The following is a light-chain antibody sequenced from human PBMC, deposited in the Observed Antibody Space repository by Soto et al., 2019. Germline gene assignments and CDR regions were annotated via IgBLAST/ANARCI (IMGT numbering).Light chain of an antibody. V-gene: IGKV1-9*01. CDR1: QGISSF. Sequence: DIQLTQSPSFLSASLGDRVTITCRASQGISSFLAWYQQKPPKAPELLIYGASTLQSGVPSRFRGSGSGTEFTLTISSLQPEDFEPYYCQQLNTYPITFAQGTRLEIK. J-gene: IGKJ5*01. CDR3: QQLNTYPIT. CDR2: GAS.